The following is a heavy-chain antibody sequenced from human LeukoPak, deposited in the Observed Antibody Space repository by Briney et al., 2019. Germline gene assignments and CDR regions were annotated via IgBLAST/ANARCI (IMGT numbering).Heavy chain of an antibody. CDR1: GGSISSSSYY. CDR3: AGGLGYYYYGMDV. CDR2: IYHSGST. D-gene: IGHD3-16*01. J-gene: IGHJ6*02. Sequence: SETLSLTCTVSGGSISSSSYYWSWIRQPPGKGLEWIGYIYHSGSTYYNPSLKSRVTISVDRSKNQFSLKLSSVTAADTAVYYCAGGLGYYYYGMDVWGQGTTVTVSS. V-gene: IGHV4-30-2*01.